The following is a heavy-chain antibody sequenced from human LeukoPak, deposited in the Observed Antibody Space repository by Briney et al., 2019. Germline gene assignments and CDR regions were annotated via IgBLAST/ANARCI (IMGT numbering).Heavy chain of an antibody. Sequence: PSETLSLTCTVSGDXFSSGGHYWIWIRQHPGKGLEWIGYIYYSGSTSYNPSLKSRLTISIDTSKNQFSLKLSSVTAADTAVYYCARADYYGSSAYPYWGQGTLVTVSS. D-gene: IGHD3-22*01. CDR2: IYYSGST. CDR1: GDXFSSGGHY. J-gene: IGHJ4*02. V-gene: IGHV4-31*03. CDR3: ARADYYGSSAYPY.